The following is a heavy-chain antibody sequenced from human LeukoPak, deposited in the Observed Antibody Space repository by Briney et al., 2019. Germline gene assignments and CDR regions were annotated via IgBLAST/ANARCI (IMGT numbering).Heavy chain of an antibody. CDR3: AKEDGEYYYGSGSYGFDY. Sequence: PGGSLRLSCTVSGFTFSSNWMHWVRQAPGKGLVWVSQINSDGSSTNYADSVKGRFTISRDNSKNTLYLQMNSLRAEDTAVYYCAKEDGEYYYGSGSYGFDYWGQGTLVTVSS. CDR2: INSDGSST. J-gene: IGHJ4*02. D-gene: IGHD3-10*01. CDR1: GFTFSSNW. V-gene: IGHV3-74*01.